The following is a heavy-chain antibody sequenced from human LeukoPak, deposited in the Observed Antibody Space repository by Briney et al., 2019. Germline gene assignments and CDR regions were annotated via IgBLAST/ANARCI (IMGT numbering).Heavy chain of an antibody. CDR1: GGSISSSGYY. CDR2: IYYSGST. CDR3: ARAQITFGGVIVSRPTYFDY. J-gene: IGHJ4*02. V-gene: IGHV4-39*01. D-gene: IGHD3-16*02. Sequence: SETLSLTCTVSGGSISSSGYYWGWIRQPPGKGLEWIGSIYYSGSTYYNPSLKSRVTISVDTSKNQFSLKLSSVTAADTAVYYCARAQITFGGVIVSRPTYFDYWGQGTLVTVSS.